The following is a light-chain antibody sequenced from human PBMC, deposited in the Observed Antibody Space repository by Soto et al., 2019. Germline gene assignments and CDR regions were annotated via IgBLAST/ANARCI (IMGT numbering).Light chain of an antibody. CDR2: GAS. CDR3: QQYDNWPPHT. Sequence: ETVMTQSPVTLSVSPGETATLSCRASQSVTRNLAWYQQKPGQPPRLLIYGASTRATGIPARFSGSGSGTEFTLTITSLQSEDFAVYYCQQYDNWPPHTFGQGTKLEIK. CDR1: QSVTRN. J-gene: IGKJ2*01. V-gene: IGKV3-15*01.